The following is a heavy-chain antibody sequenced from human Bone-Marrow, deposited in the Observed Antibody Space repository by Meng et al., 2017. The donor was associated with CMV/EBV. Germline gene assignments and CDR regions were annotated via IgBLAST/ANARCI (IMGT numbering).Heavy chain of an antibody. D-gene: IGHD6-6*01. J-gene: IGHJ4*02. CDR1: GFTFDDYA. V-gene: IGHV3-9*01. CDR3: AKDMGYSSSSGGFDY. CDR2: ISWNSGSI. Sequence: GGFLRLSCAASGFTFDDYAMHWVRQAPGKGLEWVSGISWNSGSIGYADSVKGRFTISRDNAKNSLYLQMNSLRAEDTALYYCAKDMGYSSSSGGFDYWGQGTLVTVSS.